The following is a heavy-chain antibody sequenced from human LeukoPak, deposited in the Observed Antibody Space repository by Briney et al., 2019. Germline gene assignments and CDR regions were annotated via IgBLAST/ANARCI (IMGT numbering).Heavy chain of an antibody. Sequence: PGGSLRLSCTTSGLTFSTSGFNWVRQAPGKGLEWVAFIRNDGSNKYYAGSMKGRFTISRDNSKNTLYLQINSLRTEDTAIYYCAKDDILTGYSLDYWGQGTLVTVSS. CDR2: IRNDGSNK. CDR1: GLTFSTSG. V-gene: IGHV3-30*02. CDR3: AKDDILTGYSLDY. D-gene: IGHD3-9*01. J-gene: IGHJ4*02.